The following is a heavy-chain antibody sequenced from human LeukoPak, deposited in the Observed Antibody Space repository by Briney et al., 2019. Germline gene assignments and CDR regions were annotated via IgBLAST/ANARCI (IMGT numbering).Heavy chain of an antibody. CDR1: GGSISGFY. CDR3: ARTENYIPEDWFDP. Sequence: SETLSLTCAVSGGSISGFYWSWIRQPPGRALEWIAYIDNSGDSNSNPSLRSRVTISVDTSKNQFSLKLSSVTAADTAVYYCARTENYIPEDWFDPWGQGTLVTVSS. V-gene: IGHV4-4*08. J-gene: IGHJ5*02. CDR2: IDNSGDS. D-gene: IGHD5-24*01.